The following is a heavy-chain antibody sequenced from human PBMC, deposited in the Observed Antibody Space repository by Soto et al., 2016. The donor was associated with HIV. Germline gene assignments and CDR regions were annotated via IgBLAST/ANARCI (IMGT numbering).Heavy chain of an antibody. Sequence: EVQLVESGGGLVQPGGSLKLSCVVSGFTFSGSAMHWVRQASGKGLEWVGRIGSKTNSYATAYTASVKGRFTISRDDSKNTAYLQMNSLKTEDTAVYYCTTLVVGATTTFDYWGQGTLVTVSS. CDR2: IGSKTNSYAT. D-gene: IGHD1-26*01. V-gene: IGHV3-73*01. CDR3: TTLVVGATTTFDY. J-gene: IGHJ4*02. CDR1: GFTFSGSA.